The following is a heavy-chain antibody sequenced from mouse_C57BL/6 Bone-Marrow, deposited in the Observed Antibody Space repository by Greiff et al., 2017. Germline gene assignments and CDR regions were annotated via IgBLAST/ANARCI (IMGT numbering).Heavy chain of an antibody. CDR3: ESLYDYDEGYAMDY. CDR2: IYPSDSET. Sequence: QVQLQQPGAELVRPGSSVKLSCKASGYTFTSYWLDWVKQRPGQGLEWIGNIYPSDSETHYNQKFKDKATLTVDKSSSTAYMQLSSLTSEDAAVYYCESLYDYDEGYAMDYWGQGTSVTVSS. CDR1: GYTFTSYW. D-gene: IGHD2-4*01. V-gene: IGHV1-61*01. J-gene: IGHJ4*01.